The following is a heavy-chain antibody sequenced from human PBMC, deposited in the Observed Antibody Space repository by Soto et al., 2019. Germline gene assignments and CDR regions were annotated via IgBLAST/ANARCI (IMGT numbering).Heavy chain of an antibody. J-gene: IGHJ3*02. CDR1: GFTFSGSA. D-gene: IGHD2-8*02. CDR2: IRSKANSYAT. CDR3: TIGIWWTGTGDAFDI. V-gene: IGHV3-73*01. Sequence: EVQLVESGGGLVQPGGSLKLSCAASGFTFSGSAMHWVRQASGKGLEWVGRIRSKANSYATAYAASVKGRFTISRDDSKNTAYLQMNSLKTEDTAVYHCTIGIWWTGTGDAFDIWGQGTMVTVSS.